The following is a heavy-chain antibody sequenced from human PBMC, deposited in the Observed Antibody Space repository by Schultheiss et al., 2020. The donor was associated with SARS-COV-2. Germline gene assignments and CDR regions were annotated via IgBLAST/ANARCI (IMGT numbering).Heavy chain of an antibody. CDR3: AKRAQQLPTELIDY. D-gene: IGHD6-13*01. V-gene: IGHV3-23*01. J-gene: IGHJ4*02. CDR2: ISGSGGST. CDR1: GFTFSSYD. Sequence: GGSLRLSCAASGFTFSSYDMHWVRQATGKGLEWVSGISGSGGSTYYADSVKGRFTISRDNSKNTLYLQMNSLRAEDTAVYYCAKRAQQLPTELIDYWGQGTLVTVSS.